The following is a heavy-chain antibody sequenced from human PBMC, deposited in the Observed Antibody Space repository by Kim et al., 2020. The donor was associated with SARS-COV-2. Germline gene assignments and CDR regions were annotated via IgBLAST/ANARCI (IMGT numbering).Heavy chain of an antibody. CDR1: GFTFSSYA. CDR3: ARDPSSSLLWWFDP. J-gene: IGHJ5*02. V-gene: IGHV3-30*04. Sequence: GGSLRLSCAASGFTFSSYAMHWVRQAPGKGLEWVAVISYDGSNKYYADSVKGRFTISRDNSKNTLYLQMNSLRAEDTAVYYCARDPSSSLLWWFDPWGQGTLVTVSS. D-gene: IGHD6-6*01. CDR2: ISYDGSNK.